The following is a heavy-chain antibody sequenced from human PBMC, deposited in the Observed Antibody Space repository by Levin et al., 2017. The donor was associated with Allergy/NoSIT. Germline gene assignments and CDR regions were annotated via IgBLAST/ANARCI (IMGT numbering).Heavy chain of an antibody. J-gene: IGHJ4*02. Sequence: GGSLRLSCAASGFSLRSYTMNWVRQAPGKGLEWVSSISSGSTYIFYADSVKGRFTISRDNAKDSLFLQMDRLRVEDTAVYYCATEDAVSESQYYFDYWGQGALVTVSA. V-gene: IGHV3-21*01. CDR2: ISSGSTYI. D-gene: IGHD3-10*01. CDR1: GFSLRSYT. CDR3: ATEDAVSESQYYFDY.